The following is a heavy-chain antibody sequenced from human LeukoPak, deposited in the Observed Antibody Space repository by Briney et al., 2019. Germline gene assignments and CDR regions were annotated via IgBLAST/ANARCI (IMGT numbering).Heavy chain of an antibody. J-gene: IGHJ1*01. CDR1: GGSISSSSYY. Sequence: SETLSLTCTASGGSISSSSYYWGWIRQPPGKGLEWIGSIYYSGSTYYNPSLKSRVTISVDTSKNQFSLKLSSVTAADTAVYYCARVGGSYYEYFQHWGQGTLVTVSS. CDR2: IYYSGST. D-gene: IGHD1-26*01. CDR3: ARVGGSYYEYFQH. V-gene: IGHV4-39*01.